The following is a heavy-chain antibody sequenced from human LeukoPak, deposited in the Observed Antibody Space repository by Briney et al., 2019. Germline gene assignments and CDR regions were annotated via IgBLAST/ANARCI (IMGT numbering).Heavy chain of an antibody. Sequence: SETLSLTCAVSGGSISSNSYYWGWIRQPAGKGLEWIGRIYTSGSTNYNPSLKSRVTISVDTSKNQFSLKLSSVTAADTAVYYCASPKTQMTIAVAGTWYFDLWGRGTLVTVSS. CDR1: GGSISSNSYY. J-gene: IGHJ2*01. CDR2: IYTSGST. CDR3: ASPKTQMTIAVAGTWYFDL. V-gene: IGHV4-61*02. D-gene: IGHD6-19*01.